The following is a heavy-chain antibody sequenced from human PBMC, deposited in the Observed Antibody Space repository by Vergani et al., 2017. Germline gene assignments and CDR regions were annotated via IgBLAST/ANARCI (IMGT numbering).Heavy chain of an antibody. D-gene: IGHD2-2*01. CDR3: AKVGGYWSSTSCFYYYYGMDV. CDR2: ISGSGGST. CDR1: GFTFSSYA. J-gene: IGHJ6*02. Sequence: EVQLLESGGGLVQPGGSLRLSCAASGFTFSSYAMSWVRQAPGKGLEWVSAISGSGGSTYYADSVKGRFTISRDNSKNTLYLQMNSLRAEDTAVYYGAKVGGYWSSTSCFYYYYGMDVWGQGTTVTVSS. V-gene: IGHV3-23*01.